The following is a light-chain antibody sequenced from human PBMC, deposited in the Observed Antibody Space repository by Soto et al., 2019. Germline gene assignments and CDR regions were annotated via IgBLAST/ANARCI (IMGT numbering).Light chain of an antibody. J-gene: IGKJ1*01. V-gene: IGKV1-27*01. CDR1: QGISNY. CDR3: QKYNSAPWT. Sequence: MTQSPATLSVFVGDRVTITCRASQGISNYLAWYQQQPGKVPKLLIYVASTLQSGVPSRFSGSGSGTDFTLTISSLQPEDVATYYCQKYNSAPWTFGQGTKVEIK. CDR2: VAS.